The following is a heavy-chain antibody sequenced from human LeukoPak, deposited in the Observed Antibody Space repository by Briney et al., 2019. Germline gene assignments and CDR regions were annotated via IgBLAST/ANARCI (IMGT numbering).Heavy chain of an antibody. J-gene: IGHJ4*02. CDR2: INPTSGGT. Sequence: ASVKVSCKASGYRFTGYYMHWVRQAPGQGLEWMGWINPTSGGTKYARKFQGRVTMTRDSSISTAYMELNRLRYADTAVYYCARDDIGATGTRVGRYWGQGTLVTVSS. V-gene: IGHV1-2*02. CDR3: ARDDIGATGTRVGRY. D-gene: IGHD6-13*01. CDR1: GYRFTGYY.